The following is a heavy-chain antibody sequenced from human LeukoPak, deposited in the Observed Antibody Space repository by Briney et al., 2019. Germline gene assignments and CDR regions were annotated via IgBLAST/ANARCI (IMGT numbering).Heavy chain of an antibody. CDR1: GFTFSDYY. V-gene: IGHV3-11*01. J-gene: IGHJ5*02. Sequence: GGSLRLSCAASGFTFSDYYMSWIRQAPGKGLEWVSYISSSGSTIYYADSVKGRFTISRDNAKNSLYLQMNSLRAEDTAVYYCARDVGNYDILPGYYSDWFDPWGQGTLVTVSS. D-gene: IGHD3-9*01. CDR3: ARDVGNYDILPGYYSDWFDP. CDR2: ISSSGSTI.